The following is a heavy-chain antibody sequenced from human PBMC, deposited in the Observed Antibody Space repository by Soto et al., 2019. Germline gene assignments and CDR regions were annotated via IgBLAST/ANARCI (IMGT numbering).Heavy chain of an antibody. V-gene: IGHV6-1*01. J-gene: IGHJ4*01. CDR3: LRGEQYSGRIFDY. CDR1: GDSVSSNSAG. D-gene: IGHD1-26*01. Sequence: SHTLSLTCAITGDSVSSNSAGWSWVRQSPSRGLEWLGRTYYRSKWYYEYAVSVRGRITINPDTSKNQYSLQLNSVTPEDTAVYFCLRGEQYSGRIFDYRGQGTLVTVSA. CDR2: TYYRSKWYY.